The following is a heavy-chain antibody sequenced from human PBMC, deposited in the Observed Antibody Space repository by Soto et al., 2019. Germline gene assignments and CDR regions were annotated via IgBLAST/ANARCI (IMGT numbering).Heavy chain of an antibody. D-gene: IGHD6-19*01. Sequence: SETLSLTCTVSGDSISSYYWSWIRQPPGKGLEWIGYIYYSGSTSYNPSLESRVTISADTSKNQFSLKLNSVTAADTAVYYCARHDSSGWSVDYWGQGTLVTVSS. CDR2: IYYSGST. J-gene: IGHJ4*02. V-gene: IGHV4-59*08. CDR1: GDSISSYY. CDR3: ARHDSSGWSVDY.